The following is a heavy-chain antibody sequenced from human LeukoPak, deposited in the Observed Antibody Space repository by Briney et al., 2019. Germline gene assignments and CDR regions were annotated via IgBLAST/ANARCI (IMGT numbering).Heavy chain of an antibody. CDR1: GFTFSSYA. V-gene: IGHV3-30-3*01. Sequence: GGSLRLSCAASGFTFSSYAMHWGRQAPGKGLEWVAVISNDGSNKYYADSVKGRFTISRDNSKNTLYLQMNSLRAEDTAVYYCARDSDAPGDYWGQGTLVTVSS. CDR3: ARDSDAPGDY. CDR2: ISNDGSNK. J-gene: IGHJ4*02.